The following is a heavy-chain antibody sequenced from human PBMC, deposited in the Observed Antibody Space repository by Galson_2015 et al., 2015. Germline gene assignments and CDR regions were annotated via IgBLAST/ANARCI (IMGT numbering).Heavy chain of an antibody. Sequence: QSGAEVKKPGESLKISCKGSGYSFTSYWIGWVRQMPGKGLEWTGIVYPGDSDTRYSPSFQGQVTISADKSISTAYLQWSSLKASDTAIYYCARHVGPHREENYMDVWGKGPTVTVSS. CDR1: GYSFTSYW. J-gene: IGHJ6*03. D-gene: IGHD1-26*01. V-gene: IGHV5-51*01. CDR2: VYPGDSDT. CDR3: ARHVGPHREENYMDV.